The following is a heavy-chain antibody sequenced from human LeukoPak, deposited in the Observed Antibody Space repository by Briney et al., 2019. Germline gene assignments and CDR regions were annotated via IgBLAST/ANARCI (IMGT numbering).Heavy chain of an antibody. D-gene: IGHD4-11*01. CDR2: INHSGST. CDR3: ARVQGIIGGLDY. Sequence: PSETLSLTCAVYGGSFSGYYWSWIRQPPGKGLEWIGEINHSGSTNYNPSLKSRVTISVDKSKNQFSLKLSSVTAADTAVYYCARVQGIIGGLDYWGQGTLVTVSS. CDR1: GGSFSGYY. J-gene: IGHJ4*02. V-gene: IGHV4-34*01.